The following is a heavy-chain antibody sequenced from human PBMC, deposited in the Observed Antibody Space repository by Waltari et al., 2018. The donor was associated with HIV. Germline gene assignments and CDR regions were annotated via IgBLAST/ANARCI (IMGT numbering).Heavy chain of an antibody. D-gene: IGHD3-22*01. Sequence: QLQLQESGSGLVKPSQTLSLTCAVSGGSISSGGYSWNWMRQPPGKGLEWIGYIYHSGSSYYNPSLKSRVTISVDRSKNKFSLKLSSVTAADTAVYYCARASYDSSGYYYNAFGIWGQGTMVTVSS. CDR2: IYHSGSS. CDR3: ARASYDSSGYYYNAFGI. V-gene: IGHV4-30-2*01. J-gene: IGHJ3*02. CDR1: GGSISSGGYS.